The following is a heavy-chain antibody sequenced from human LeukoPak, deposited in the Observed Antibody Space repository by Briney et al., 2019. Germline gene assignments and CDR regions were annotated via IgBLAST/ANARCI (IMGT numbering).Heavy chain of an antibody. Sequence: GGSLRLSCAASGFPVSSNYMSWVRQAPGKGLEWVSVIYSGADTYCAESVKGRFTISRDNSKNTLYLQMNSLRAEDTAVYYCARGPYELRFLEWSPPTDYWGQGTLVTVSS. J-gene: IGHJ4*02. CDR3: ARGPYELRFLEWSPPTDY. CDR1: GFPVSSNY. V-gene: IGHV3-66*02. D-gene: IGHD3-3*01. CDR2: IYSGADT.